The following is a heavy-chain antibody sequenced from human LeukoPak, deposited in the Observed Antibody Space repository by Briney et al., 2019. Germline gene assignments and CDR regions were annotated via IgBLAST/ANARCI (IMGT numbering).Heavy chain of an antibody. CDR3: AKERARGFGELSAFGY. CDR1: GGTFSSYA. CDR2: IIPIFGTA. Sequence: SVKVSCKASGGTFSSYAISWVRQAPGQGLEWMGGIIPIFGTANYAQKFQGRVTMTTDTSTSTAYMELRSLRYDDTAVYYCAKERARGFGELSAFGYWGQGTLVTVSS. D-gene: IGHD3-10*01. J-gene: IGHJ4*02. V-gene: IGHV1-69*05.